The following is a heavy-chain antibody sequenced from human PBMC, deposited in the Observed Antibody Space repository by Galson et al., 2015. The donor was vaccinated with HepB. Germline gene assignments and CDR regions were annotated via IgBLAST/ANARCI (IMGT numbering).Heavy chain of an antibody. CDR3: ARGGSRAAGVPL. J-gene: IGHJ6*02. Sequence: LSLTCAVYGGSFSGYYWNWIRHPPGKGLEWTGEINPSGSTNYNPSLKSRVTISADTSKNQFSLKLSSVIAADTAVYYCARGGSRAAGVPLWGQGTTVTVSS. CDR2: INPSGST. CDR1: GGSFSGYY. D-gene: IGHD6-25*01. V-gene: IGHV4-34*01.